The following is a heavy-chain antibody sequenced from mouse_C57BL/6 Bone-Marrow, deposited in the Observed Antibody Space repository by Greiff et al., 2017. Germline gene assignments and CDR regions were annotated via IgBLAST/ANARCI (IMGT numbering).Heavy chain of an antibody. CDR2: IRNKANGYTT. Sequence: EVKLMESGGGLVQPGGSLSLSCAASGFTFTDYYMSWVRQPPGKALEWLGFIRNKANGYTTEYSASVKGRFTISRDNSQSILYLQMNALGAEDSATYYCARVLNYAMDYWGQGTSVTVSS. V-gene: IGHV7-3*01. CDR1: GFTFTDYY. CDR3: ARVLNYAMDY. J-gene: IGHJ4*01. D-gene: IGHD1-1*01.